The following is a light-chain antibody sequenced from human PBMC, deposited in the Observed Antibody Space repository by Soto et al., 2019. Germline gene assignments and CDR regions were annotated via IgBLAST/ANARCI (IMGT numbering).Light chain of an antibody. V-gene: IGKV1-9*01. CDR2: AAF. CDR1: QGISSY. J-gene: IGKJ3*01. CDR3: QQLGT. Sequence: IQLTQSPSSLSASVGDRVTITCRASQGISSYLSWYQQKPGKAPKLLIYAAFTLQSGVPSRFSGSGSGTEFTLTISSLQPEDFATYYCQQLGTFGPGTKVDI.